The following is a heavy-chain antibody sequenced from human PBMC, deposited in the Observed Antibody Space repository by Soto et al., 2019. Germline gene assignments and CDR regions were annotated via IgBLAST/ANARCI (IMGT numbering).Heavy chain of an antibody. D-gene: IGHD3-10*01. J-gene: IGHJ4*02. CDR1: GGSFSSFY. CDR3: VSYRSGPYYSGYSFAF. V-gene: IGHV4-34*01. Sequence: SETLSLTCTGYGGSFSSFYWSWIRQSPGKGLEWIGEIHHSGTTNYNPSLKSRVTISVDTSKNQFSLELSSVTAADTALYYCVSYRSGPYYSGYSFAFWSRGSLVT. CDR2: IHHSGTT.